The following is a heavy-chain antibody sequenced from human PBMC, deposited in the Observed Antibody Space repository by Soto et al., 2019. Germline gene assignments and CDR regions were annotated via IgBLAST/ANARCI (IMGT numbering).Heavy chain of an antibody. CDR2: INGDGSFT. CDR1: AFTFKNHW. CDR3: AKDQGVGGTLGLFDY. V-gene: IGHV3-74*01. Sequence: PGGSLRLSCAASAFTFKNHWMHWVRQVPGKGPVWVSRINGDGSFTSYADSVKGRFTISRDNFKNTLYLQLNSLRIEDTALYYCAKDQGVGGTLGLFDYWGLGTLVTV. D-gene: IGHD1-26*01. J-gene: IGHJ4*02.